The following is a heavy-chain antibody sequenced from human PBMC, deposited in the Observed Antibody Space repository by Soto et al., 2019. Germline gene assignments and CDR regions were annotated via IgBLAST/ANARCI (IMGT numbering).Heavy chain of an antibody. CDR3: ARRHDPLTGPDAFGV. J-gene: IGHJ3*01. Sequence: QVQLLESGPGVVKPSQTLSLTCTVSGDSISSDGYYWSWIRQHPGKGLEWLGDIDYSGGTSYNPSHDPYPKSRITMSIDTAESQLSLKMASVTSADTAVYYCARRHDPLTGPDAFGVWGSGTMVHVS. CDR2: IDYSGGT. CDR1: GDSISSDGYY. D-gene: IGHD3-9*01. V-gene: IGHV4-31*03.